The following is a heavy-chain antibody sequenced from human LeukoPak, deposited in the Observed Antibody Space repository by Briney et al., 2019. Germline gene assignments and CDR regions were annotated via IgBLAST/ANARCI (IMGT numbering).Heavy chain of an antibody. CDR2: INHSGST. CDR1: GGSFSGYY. V-gene: IGHV4-34*01. D-gene: IGHD3-22*01. J-gene: IGHJ4*02. CDR3: ARENYFDSTAYLD. Sequence: PSETLSLTCAVYGGSFSGYYWSWIRQPPGKGLEWIGEINHSGSTNYNPSLKSRVTISVDTSKNQFSLKLTSVTAADTAIYYCARENYFDSTAYLDWGQGTLVTVSS.